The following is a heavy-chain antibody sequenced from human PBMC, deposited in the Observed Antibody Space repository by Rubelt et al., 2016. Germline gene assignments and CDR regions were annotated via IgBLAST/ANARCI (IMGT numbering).Heavy chain of an antibody. CDR2: IGTYNGNT. J-gene: IGHJ5*02. D-gene: IGHD2-2*01. Sequence: QVQLVQSGAEVKKPGASVKVSCKASGYTFTTYGISWVRQAPGQGLEWMGWIGTYNGNTNYAQKLQGRVTMTTETSTSTAYMELRSLRSDDTAMYFCARGYCSSANCLFNWFDPWGQGTLVTVSS. CDR3: ARGYCSSANCLFNWFDP. CDR1: GYTFTTYG. V-gene: IGHV1-18*01.